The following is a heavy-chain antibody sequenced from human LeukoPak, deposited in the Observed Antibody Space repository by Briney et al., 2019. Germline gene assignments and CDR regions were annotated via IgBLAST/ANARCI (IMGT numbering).Heavy chain of an antibody. J-gene: IGHJ4*02. CDR2: IYYSGST. D-gene: IGHD3-10*01. CDR1: GGSISSYY. V-gene: IGHV4-59*08. Sequence: SETLSLTCTVSGGSISSYYWSWIRQPPGKGLEWIGYIYYSGSTNYNPSLKSRVTISVDTSKNQFSLKLSSVTAADTAVYYCARGAVTMVRGVIITAFDYWGQGTLVTVSS. CDR3: ARGAVTMVRGVIITAFDY.